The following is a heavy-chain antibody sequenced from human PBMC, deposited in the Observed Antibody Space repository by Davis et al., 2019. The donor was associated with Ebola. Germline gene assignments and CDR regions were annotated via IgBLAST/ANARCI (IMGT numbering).Heavy chain of an antibody. Sequence: SETLSLTCTVSGCSISSYYWSWIRQPPGKGLEWIGYIYYSGSTNYNPSFNSRVTIPVDTSKNQFSLKLSSVTAAETAVYYCARVDYQGWFDPWGQGTLVTVSS. V-gene: IGHV4-59*01. D-gene: IGHD4/OR15-4a*01. J-gene: IGHJ5*02. CDR1: GCSISSYY. CDR3: ARVDYQGWFDP. CDR2: IYYSGST.